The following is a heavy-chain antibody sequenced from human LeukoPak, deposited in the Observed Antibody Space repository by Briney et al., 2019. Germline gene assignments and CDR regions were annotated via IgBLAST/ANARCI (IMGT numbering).Heavy chain of an antibody. D-gene: IGHD3-3*01. CDR2: IYYSGST. CDR1: GGSISSSSYY. J-gene: IGHJ5*02. CDR3: ARSSITIFGVVIIPNWFDP. V-gene: IGHV4-39*07. Sequence: PSETLSLTCTASGGSISSSSYYWGWIRQPPGKGLEWIGSIYYSGSTNYNPSLKSRVTISVDTSKNQFSLKLSSVTAADTAVYYCARSSITIFGVVIIPNWFDPWGQGTLVTVSS.